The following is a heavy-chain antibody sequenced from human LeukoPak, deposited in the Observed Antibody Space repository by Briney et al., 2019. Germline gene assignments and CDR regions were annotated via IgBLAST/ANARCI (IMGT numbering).Heavy chain of an antibody. D-gene: IGHD3-22*01. CDR2: IAFDGGNI. J-gene: IGHJ4*02. Sequence: GGSLRLSCAASGFTFHNYPMHWVRQAPGKGLEWVAVIAFDGGNIYYADSVKGRFTISIDNSKNTLYLQLHSLRAEDTAVYYCARDYYENSIYYSYFFDYWGQGTLVTVSS. CDR3: ARDYYENSIYYSYFFDY. CDR1: GFTFHNYP. V-gene: IGHV3-30*04.